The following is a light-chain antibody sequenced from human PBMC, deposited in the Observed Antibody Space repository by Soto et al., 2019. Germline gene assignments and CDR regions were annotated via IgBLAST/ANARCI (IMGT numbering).Light chain of an antibody. J-gene: IGLJ1*01. V-gene: IGLV1-40*01. CDR3: QSYASSLSGSRV. CDR1: SSNIGAGYD. Sequence: QAVLAHPPSVSGAPGQRVTISCTGSSSNIGAGYDVHWYQQLPGTAPKLLIYGNSNRPSGVPDRFSGSKSGTSASLAITGLQAEDEADYYCQSYASSLSGSRVFGTGTKVTVL. CDR2: GNS.